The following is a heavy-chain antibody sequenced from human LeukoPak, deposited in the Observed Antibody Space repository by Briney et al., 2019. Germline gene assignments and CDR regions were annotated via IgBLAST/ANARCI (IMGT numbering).Heavy chain of an antibody. V-gene: IGHV3-30*03. Sequence: PGGSLRLSCAASGFTFSSYGMHWVRQAPGKGLEWVAVISYDGSNKYYADSVKGRFTISRDNSKNTLYLQMNSLRAEDTAVYYCARELLDNYFDHWGQGTLVTVSS. J-gene: IGHJ4*02. D-gene: IGHD2-21*02. CDR1: GFTFSSYG. CDR2: ISYDGSNK. CDR3: ARELLDNYFDH.